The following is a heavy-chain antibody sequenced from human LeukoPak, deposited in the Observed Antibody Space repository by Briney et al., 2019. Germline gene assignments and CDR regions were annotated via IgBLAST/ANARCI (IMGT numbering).Heavy chain of an antibody. CDR3: AKDDPYCSSTSSPEPDAFDI. D-gene: IGHD2-2*01. J-gene: IGHJ3*02. Sequence: GGSLRLSCAASGFTFSSYVMSWVRQAPGKGLEWVSAISGSGGSTYYADSVKGRFTISRDNSKNTLYLQMNSLRAEDTAVYYCAKDDPYCSSTSSPEPDAFDIWGQGTMVTVSS. CDR1: GFTFSSYV. CDR2: ISGSGGST. V-gene: IGHV3-23*01.